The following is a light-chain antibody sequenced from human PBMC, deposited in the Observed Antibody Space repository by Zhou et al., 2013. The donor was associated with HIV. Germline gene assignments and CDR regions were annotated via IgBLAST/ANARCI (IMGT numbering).Light chain of an antibody. CDR1: QSVSSY. CDR2: DAS. J-gene: IGKJ5*01. V-gene: IGKV3-11*01. CDR3: QQRIT. Sequence: EIVLTQSPATLSLPPGERATLSCRASQSVSSYLAWYQQKPGQTPRLLIYDASNRATGIPARFSGSGSGTDFTLTISSLEPEDFAVYYCQQRITFGQGTRLEIK.